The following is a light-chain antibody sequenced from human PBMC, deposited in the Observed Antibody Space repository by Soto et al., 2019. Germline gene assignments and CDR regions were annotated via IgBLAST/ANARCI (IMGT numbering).Light chain of an antibody. V-gene: IGKV3-11*01. Sequence: EVVLTQSPATLSLSPGERATLSCRASESIGNYLAWYQQKLGQAPKLLIYDASHRAIGIPGRFSGDGSGTEFNLTISSLEPEDFAVYDCQWRSDWPPRLTFGGGTKVEIK. CDR1: ESIGNY. CDR3: QWRSDWPPRLT. CDR2: DAS. J-gene: IGKJ4*01.